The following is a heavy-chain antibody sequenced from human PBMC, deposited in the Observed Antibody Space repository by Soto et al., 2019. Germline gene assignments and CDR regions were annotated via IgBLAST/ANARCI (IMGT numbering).Heavy chain of an antibody. J-gene: IGHJ4*02. D-gene: IGHD2-2*01. V-gene: IGHV3-23*01. CDR3: AKRPASIITFDY. CDR1: GFTFSNYA. Sequence: VGSLRLSCAASGFTFSNYAMSWVRQAPGKGLEWVSTISGNGGSTYYADSVKGRFTISRDNSKNMLFLQINSLRDDDSAVYYCAKRPASIITFDYWGQGTPVSVSS. CDR2: ISGNGGST.